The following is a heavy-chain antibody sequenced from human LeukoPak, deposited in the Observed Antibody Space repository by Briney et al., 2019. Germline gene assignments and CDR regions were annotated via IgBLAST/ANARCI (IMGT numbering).Heavy chain of an antibody. D-gene: IGHD6-19*01. CDR1: GFRFRTYA. J-gene: IGHJ4*02. CDR3: AKATSGSDWYGGADY. CDR2: ISGSGGST. Sequence: PGGSLRLSCVASGFRFRTYAMAWVRQAPGKGLEWVSIISGSGGSTHSADSVKGRFAISRDNSRNTLYLQMNSLTAEDTAVYYCAKATSGSDWYGGADYWGQGTLVTVSS. V-gene: IGHV3-23*01.